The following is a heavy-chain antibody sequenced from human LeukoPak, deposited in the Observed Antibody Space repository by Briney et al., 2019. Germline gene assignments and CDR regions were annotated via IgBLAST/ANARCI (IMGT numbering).Heavy chain of an antibody. D-gene: IGHD3-10*01. CDR1: GGSISSSSYY. V-gene: IGHV4-61*05. Sequence: SETLSLTCTVSGGSISSSSYYWSWIRQPPGKGLEWIGYIYYSGSTNYDPSLKSRVTISVDTSKNQFSLKLSSVTAADTAVYYCARSYVLLWFGELLSYYFDYWGQGTLVTVSS. J-gene: IGHJ4*02. CDR2: IYYSGST. CDR3: ARSYVLLWFGELLSYYFDY.